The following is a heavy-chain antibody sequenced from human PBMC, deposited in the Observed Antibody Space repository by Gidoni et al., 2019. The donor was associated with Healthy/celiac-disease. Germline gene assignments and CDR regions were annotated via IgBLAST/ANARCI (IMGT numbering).Heavy chain of an antibody. Sequence: QVQLQESGPGLVKPSETLSLTCTVSGGSLSSYYWSWIRQPPGKGLEWIGYYSGSTNYNPSLKSRVTISVDTSKNQFSLKLSSVTAADTAVYYCAADYYGSGSYYSWGQGTLVTVSS. CDR3: AADYYGSGSYYS. CDR2: YYSGST. V-gene: IGHV4-59*01. J-gene: IGHJ4*02. D-gene: IGHD3-10*01. CDR1: GGSLSSYY.